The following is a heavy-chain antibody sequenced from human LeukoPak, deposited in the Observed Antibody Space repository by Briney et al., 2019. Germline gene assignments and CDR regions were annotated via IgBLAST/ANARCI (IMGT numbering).Heavy chain of an antibody. CDR2: ISYDGSNK. D-gene: IGHD3-22*01. J-gene: IGHJ4*02. CDR1: GFSFSNYW. Sequence: PGGSLRLSCAVSGFSFSNYWMHWVRQAPGKGLEWVAVISYDGSNKYYADSVKGRFTISRDNSKNTLYLQMNSLRAEDTAVYYCARENDSHYYDSSGYYNHFDYWGQGTLVTVSS. CDR3: ARENDSHYYDSSGYYNHFDY. V-gene: IGHV3-30-3*01.